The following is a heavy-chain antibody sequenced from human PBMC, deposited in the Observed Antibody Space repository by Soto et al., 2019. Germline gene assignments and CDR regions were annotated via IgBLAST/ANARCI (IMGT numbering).Heavy chain of an antibody. CDR2: IKSTSEGGTT. CDR1: SRSFSIAW. CDR3: STGADCENHGWDGY. Sequence: EVQLVESGGGFVKSGGSLRLSCVVSSRSFSIAWMNWVRQAPGGGLQWVGRIKSTSEGGTTDYAAPVKDRFTISRDDTISMFFLQIDSPITMSTGMYYCSTGADCENHGWDGYWGDGT. D-gene: IGHD1-26*01. J-gene: IGHJ4*01. V-gene: IGHV3-15*07.